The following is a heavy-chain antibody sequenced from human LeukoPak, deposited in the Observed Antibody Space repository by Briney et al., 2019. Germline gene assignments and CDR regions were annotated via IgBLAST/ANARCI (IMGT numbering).Heavy chain of an antibody. V-gene: IGHV3-53*01. CDR2: IYSSGST. D-gene: IGHD4-23*01. Sequence: GGSLRLSCAASGFTFSNNYMTWVRQAPGKGLEWVSLIYSSGSTYYADSVKGRFTTSRDNSKNTLYLQVNSLRAEDTAVYYCARRGDGGRSFDYWGQGTLVTVSS. CDR1: GFTFSNNY. CDR3: ARRGDGGRSFDY. J-gene: IGHJ4*02.